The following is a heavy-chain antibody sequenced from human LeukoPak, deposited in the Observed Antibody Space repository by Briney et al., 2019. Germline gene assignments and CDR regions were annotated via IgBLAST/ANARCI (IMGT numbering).Heavy chain of an antibody. J-gene: IGHJ6*02. CDR1: GFTFSSYA. V-gene: IGHV3-48*04. CDR2: ISSSGSTI. CDR3: ARDRAVASGGVYQDYHYYYGMDV. D-gene: IGHD6-19*01. Sequence: PGGSLRLSCAASGFTFSSYAMSWVRQAPGKGLEWVSYISSSGSTIYYADSVKGRFTISRDNAKNSLYLQMNSLRAEDTAVYYCARDRAVASGGVYQDYHYYYGMDVWGQGTTVTVSS.